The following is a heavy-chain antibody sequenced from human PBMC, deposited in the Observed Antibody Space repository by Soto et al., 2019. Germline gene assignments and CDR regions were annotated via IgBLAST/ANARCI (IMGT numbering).Heavy chain of an antibody. CDR2: ISGSGGST. D-gene: IGHD4-17*01. Sequence: LRLSFAASGFTFSNYAMSWVRQAPGKGLEWVSGISGSGGSTYYADSVKGRFTISRDNSKNTLYPQMNSLRAEDTAVYYCAKDHKTTVTSWGYFDYWGQGTLVTVSS. CDR1: GFTFSNYA. J-gene: IGHJ4*02. CDR3: AKDHKTTVTSWGYFDY. V-gene: IGHV3-23*01.